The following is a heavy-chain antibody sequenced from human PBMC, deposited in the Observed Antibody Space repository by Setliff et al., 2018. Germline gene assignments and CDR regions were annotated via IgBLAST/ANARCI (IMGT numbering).Heavy chain of an antibody. V-gene: IGHV4-39*01. CDR3: ARQPEGGYYDSSGYYGMAPYYFDY. D-gene: IGHD3-22*01. CDR1: GGSISSSSYY. Sequence: SETLSLTCTVSGGSISSSSYYWGWIRQPPGKGLEWIGSIYYSGSTYYTPSLKSRVTIPVDTSRNQFSLRLTSVTAADTAVYYCARQPEGGYYDSSGYYGMAPYYFDYWGQGTLVTV. CDR2: IYYSGST. J-gene: IGHJ4*02.